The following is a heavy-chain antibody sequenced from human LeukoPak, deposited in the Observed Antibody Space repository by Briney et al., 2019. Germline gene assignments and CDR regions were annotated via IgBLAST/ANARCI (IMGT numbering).Heavy chain of an antibody. D-gene: IGHD1-26*01. V-gene: IGHV3-21*01. CDR1: AFTFTSYN. CDR3: ARDPYSGSYGHLYYYYMDV. Sequence: GRSLRLSCAASAFTFTSYNMNCVRQAPGKALEWVSSNTSDSRYMYYGDSVKGRFTISRDNAKNSLFLQMDSLIAEDTAVYYCARDPYSGSYGHLYYYYMDVWGKGTTVTISS. J-gene: IGHJ6*03. CDR2: NTSDSRYM.